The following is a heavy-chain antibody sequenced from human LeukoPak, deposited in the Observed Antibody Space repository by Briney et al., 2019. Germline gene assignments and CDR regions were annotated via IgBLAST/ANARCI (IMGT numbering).Heavy chain of an antibody. CDR2: MNPNSGNT. V-gene: IGHV1-8*01. CDR3: ASGVLRYFNWLRT. Sequence: ASVKVSCKASGYTFTSYDINWVRQAAGQGLEWMGWMNPNSGNTGYAQKLQGRVTMTRNTSISTAYMELSRLRSEDTAVYYCASGVLRYFNWLRTWGQRTLVTVCS. D-gene: IGHD3-9*01. J-gene: IGHJ5*02. CDR1: GYTFTSYD.